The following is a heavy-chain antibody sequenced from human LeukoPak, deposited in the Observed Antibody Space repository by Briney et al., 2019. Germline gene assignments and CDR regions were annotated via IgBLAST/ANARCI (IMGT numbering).Heavy chain of an antibody. J-gene: IGHJ6*04. CDR2: ISSSSSYT. CDR1: GFTFSDYY. D-gene: IGHD6-13*01. Sequence: GGSLRLSCAASGFTFSDYYMSWIRQAPGKGLEWVSYISSSSSYTNYADSVKGRFTISRDNAKNSLYLQMNSLRAEDTAVYYCARQNSSSWYHYYYYYGMDVWGKGTTVTVSS. CDR3: ARQNSSSWYHYYYYYGMDV. V-gene: IGHV3-11*06.